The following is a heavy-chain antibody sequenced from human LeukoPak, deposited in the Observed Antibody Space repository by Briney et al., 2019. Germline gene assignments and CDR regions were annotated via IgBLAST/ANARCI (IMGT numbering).Heavy chain of an antibody. CDR1: GGSISSYY. J-gene: IGHJ3*02. Sequence: PSETLSLTCTVSGGSISSYYWSWVRQPAGKGLEWIGRIYTSGNTNYNPSLKGRVTMSVDTSKNQFSLNLSSVTAADTAVYYCARALAGPDYSNYAFDIWGQGTMVTVSS. V-gene: IGHV4-4*07. D-gene: IGHD4-11*01. CDR2: IYTSGNT. CDR3: ARALAGPDYSNYAFDI.